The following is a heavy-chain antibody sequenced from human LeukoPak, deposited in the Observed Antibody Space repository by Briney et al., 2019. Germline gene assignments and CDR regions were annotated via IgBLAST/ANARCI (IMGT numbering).Heavy chain of an antibody. CDR3: ARDSPHVYSNYYTPPFSY. CDR2: IIPIFGIA. Sequence: SVKVSCKASGGTFSSYAISWVRQAPGQGLEWMGRIIPIFGIANYAQKFQGRVTITADKSTSTAYMELSSLRSEDTAVYYCARDSPHVYSNYYTPPFSYWGQGTLVTVSS. CDR1: GGTFSSYA. D-gene: IGHD4-11*01. V-gene: IGHV1-69*04. J-gene: IGHJ4*02.